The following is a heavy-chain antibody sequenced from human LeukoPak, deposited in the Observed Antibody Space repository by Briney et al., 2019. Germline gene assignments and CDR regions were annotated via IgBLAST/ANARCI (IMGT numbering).Heavy chain of an antibody. CDR1: GGTFSSYA. V-gene: IGHV1-69*05. J-gene: IGHJ4*02. D-gene: IGHD5-12*01. Sequence: ASVKVSCKASGGTFSSYAISWVRQAPGQRLEWMGGIIPIFGTANYAQKFQGKVTITTDESTSTAYMELSSLRSEDTAVYYCARGGYRTPYYFDYWGQGTLVTVSS. CDR2: IIPIFGTA. CDR3: ARGGYRTPYYFDY.